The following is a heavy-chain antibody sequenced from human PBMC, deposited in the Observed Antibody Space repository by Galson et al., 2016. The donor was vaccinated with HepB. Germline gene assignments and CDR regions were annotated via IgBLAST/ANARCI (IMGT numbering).Heavy chain of an antibody. Sequence: SETLSLTCNVSVASVSSGSYYWSWIRQPPGKGLEWIGNIYFRGSTNYNPSTKSRVAISLDTSKNQFSLKLNSVTAADTAVYYCARAAEKGGFDYWGQGSQVTVST. CDR2: IYFRGST. J-gene: IGHJ4*02. D-gene: IGHD1-14*01. CDR3: ARAAEKGGFDY. V-gene: IGHV4-61*01. CDR1: VASVSSGSYY.